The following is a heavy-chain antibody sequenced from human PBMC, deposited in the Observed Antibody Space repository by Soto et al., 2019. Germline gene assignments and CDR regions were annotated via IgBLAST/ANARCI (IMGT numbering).Heavy chain of an antibody. V-gene: IGHV3-23*01. CDR1: VFTFSSYA. Sequence: WWSLRLSCSASVFTFSSYAMSWFRQAPGKGLEWVSAISGSGGSTYYADSVKGRFTISRDNSKNTLYLQMNSLRAEDTAVYYCAKVRRPAAPDYWGQGTLVTVSS. J-gene: IGHJ4*02. CDR3: AKVRRPAAPDY. CDR2: ISGSGGST. D-gene: IGHD2-2*01.